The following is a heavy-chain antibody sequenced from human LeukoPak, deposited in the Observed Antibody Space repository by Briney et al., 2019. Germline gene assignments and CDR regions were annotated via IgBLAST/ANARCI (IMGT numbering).Heavy chain of an antibody. J-gene: IGHJ3*02. D-gene: IGHD3-9*01. Sequence: GGSLRLSCAASGFTFSSYAMHWVRQAPGKGLEWVAVISYDGSNKYYADSVKGRFTISRDNSKNTLYLQMNSLRAEDTAVYYCARGFFDWLLNDAFDIWGQGTMVTVSS. V-gene: IGHV3-30-3*01. CDR3: ARGFFDWLLNDAFDI. CDR2: ISYDGSNK. CDR1: GFTFSSYA.